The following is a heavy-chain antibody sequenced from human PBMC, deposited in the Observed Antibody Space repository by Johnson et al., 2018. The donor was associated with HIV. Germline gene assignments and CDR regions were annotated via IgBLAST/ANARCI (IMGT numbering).Heavy chain of an antibody. CDR2: IYSGGST. V-gene: IGHV3-66*01. Sequence: VQLVESGGALVQPGGSLRLSCAASGFTVSSNYMSWVRQAPGKGLEWVSVIYSGGSTYYADSVKGRFTISRDNSKNTLYLQMNSLRAEDTAVYYCARDGMAATKANIWGQGTMVTVSS. J-gene: IGHJ3*02. CDR1: GFTVSSNY. CDR3: ARDGMAATKANI. D-gene: IGHD1-14*01.